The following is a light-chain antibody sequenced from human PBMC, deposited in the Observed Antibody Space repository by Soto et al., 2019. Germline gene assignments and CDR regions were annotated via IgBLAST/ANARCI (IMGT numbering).Light chain of an antibody. J-gene: IGLJ1*01. CDR1: SSDVGSYNL. Sequence: QSVLTQPASVSGSPGQSITISCTGTSSDVGSYNLVSWYQQHPGKAPKLMIYEGSKRPSGVSNRFSGSKSGNTASLTISGLQAEDEADYYCCSYAGSSTDVFGTWPKATVL. CDR2: EGS. V-gene: IGLV2-23*01. CDR3: CSYAGSSTDV.